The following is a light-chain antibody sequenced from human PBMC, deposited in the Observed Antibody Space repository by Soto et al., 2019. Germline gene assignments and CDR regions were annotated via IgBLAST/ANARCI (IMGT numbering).Light chain of an antibody. CDR2: GAS. CDR1: QSVSSSY. CDR3: QQYDSSPLT. Sequence: EIVLTQSPGTLSLSPGERATLSCRASQSVSSSYVAWYQQKPGQAPRLLIYGASSRATSIPDRFSGSGSGTDFTLTISRLEPEDFAVYYCQQYDSSPLTFGQGTKVEIK. V-gene: IGKV3-20*01. J-gene: IGKJ1*01.